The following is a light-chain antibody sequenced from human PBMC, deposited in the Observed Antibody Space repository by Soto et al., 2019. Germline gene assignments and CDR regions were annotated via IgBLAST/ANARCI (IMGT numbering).Light chain of an antibody. CDR2: DAS. J-gene: IGKJ4*01. Sequence: AIEWTQSPSSLSASVGDRVTITCRASQGISSALAWYEQKPGKAPKLLIYDASILESGGPSSFSGSGSGTDFTLTISSLQPEDFATYYCQQFNSYPLTFGGGTKVEIK. V-gene: IGKV1-13*02. CDR1: QGISSA. CDR3: QQFNSYPLT.